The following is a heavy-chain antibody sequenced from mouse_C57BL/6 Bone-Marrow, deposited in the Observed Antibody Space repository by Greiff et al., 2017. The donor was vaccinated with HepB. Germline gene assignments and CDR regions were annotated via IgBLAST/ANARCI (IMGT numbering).Heavy chain of an antibody. J-gene: IGHJ2*01. CDR2: IDPENGDT. D-gene: IGHD1-1*01. Sequence: EVHLVESGAELVRPGASVKLSCTASGFNIKDDYMHWVKQRPEQGLEWIGWIDPENGDTEYASKFQGKATITADTSSNTAYLQLSSLTSEDTAVYYCTTRNYGTGFDYWGQGTTLTVSS. CDR3: TTRNYGTGFDY. V-gene: IGHV14-4*01. CDR1: GFNIKDDY.